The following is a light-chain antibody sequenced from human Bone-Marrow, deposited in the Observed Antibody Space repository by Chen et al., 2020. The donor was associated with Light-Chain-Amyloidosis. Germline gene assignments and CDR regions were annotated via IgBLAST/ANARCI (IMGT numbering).Light chain of an antibody. Sequence: NFMLTQPHSVSHSPGTTVTISCTGSSGSIASNYVQWYQQRPGSAPTTVIYEDNQRPSGVPDRFSGSIDSSSNSASLTISGLKTEDEADYYCQSYDSSNLWVFGGGTKLTVL. J-gene: IGLJ3*02. V-gene: IGLV6-57*02. CDR3: QSYDSSNLWV. CDR2: EDN. CDR1: SGSIASNY.